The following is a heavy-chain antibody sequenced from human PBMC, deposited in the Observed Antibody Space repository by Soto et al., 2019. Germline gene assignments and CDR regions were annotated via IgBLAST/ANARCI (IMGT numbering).Heavy chain of an antibody. Sequence: VQLLESGGGLVQPGGSLRLACTASGFTFNHYAMSWVRQAPGKGLEWVSAVSGRGGSTKYADSVKGRFIISRDHSNSTLYLQMASLRGEDTAVYYCAKDSTVTTSLYFYYYGFDVWGQGTTVTVSS. CDR1: GFTFNHYA. D-gene: IGHD4-17*01. J-gene: IGHJ6*02. V-gene: IGHV3-23*01. CDR3: AKDSTVTTSLYFYYYGFDV. CDR2: VSGRGGST.